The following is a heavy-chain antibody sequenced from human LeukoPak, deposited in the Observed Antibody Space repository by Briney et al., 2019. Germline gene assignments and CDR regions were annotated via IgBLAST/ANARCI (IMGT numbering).Heavy chain of an antibody. J-gene: IGHJ4*02. CDR1: GYTFTGYY. V-gene: IGHV1-2*02. D-gene: IGHD3-22*01. CDR3: ARVRATMIVVVMVFDY. Sequence: ASVKVSCKASGYTFTGYYMHWVRQAPGQGLEWMGWINPNSGGTNYAQKFQGRVTMTRDTSISTAYMELSRLRSDDTAVYYCARVRATMIVVVMVFDYWGQGTLVTVSS. CDR2: INPNSGGT.